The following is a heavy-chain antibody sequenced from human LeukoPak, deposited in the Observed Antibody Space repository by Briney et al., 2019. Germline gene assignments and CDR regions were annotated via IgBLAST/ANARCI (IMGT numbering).Heavy chain of an antibody. D-gene: IGHD6-19*01. CDR1: GGSFSGYY. CDR2: MYYSGST. J-gene: IGHJ2*01. CDR3: ASDSSGYSYWYFDL. Sequence: SETLSLTCAVYGGSFSGYYWSWIRQPPGKGLEWIGYMYYSGSTNYNPSLKSRVTISVDTSKNQFSLKLSSVTAADTALYYCASDSSGYSYWYFDLWGRGTLVTVSS. V-gene: IGHV4-59*01.